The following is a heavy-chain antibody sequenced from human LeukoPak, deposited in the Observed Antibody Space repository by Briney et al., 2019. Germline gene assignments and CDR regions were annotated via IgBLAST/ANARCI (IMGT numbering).Heavy chain of an antibody. J-gene: IGHJ3*02. Sequence: SETLSLTCTVSGGSISSYYWSWIRQPPGKGLDWIGYVSFGGGTNYNPSLKSRVITSADTSKNQFSLNLTSVTAADTAVYYCVRASVESGGAFDIWGQGTMVAVSS. D-gene: IGHD2-15*01. CDR1: GGSISSYY. CDR2: VSFGGGT. V-gene: IGHV4-59*01. CDR3: VRASVESGGAFDI.